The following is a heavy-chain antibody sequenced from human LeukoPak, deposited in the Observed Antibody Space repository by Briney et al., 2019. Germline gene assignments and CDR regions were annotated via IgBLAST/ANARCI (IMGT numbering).Heavy chain of an antibody. V-gene: IGHV3-23*01. Sequence: QAGGSLRLSCAVSGFTFGSYAMSWVRQAPGKGLEWVSGISGGGTTYYVNSVKGRFTISRDNAKNSVYLQMNSLRTEDTAVYYCARGPHWGQGTLVTVSS. CDR3: ARGPH. CDR1: GFTFGSYA. CDR2: ISGGGTT. J-gene: IGHJ4*02.